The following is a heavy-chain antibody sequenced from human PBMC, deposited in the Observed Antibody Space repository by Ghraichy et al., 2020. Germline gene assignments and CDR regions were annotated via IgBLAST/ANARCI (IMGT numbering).Heavy chain of an antibody. CDR1: GGSFSGYY. J-gene: IGHJ4*02. Sequence: SETLSLTCAVYGGSFSGYYWSWIRQPPGKGLEWIGEINHSGSTNYNPSLKSRVTISVDTSKNQFSLKLSSVTAADTAVYYCASGSYSSSWYKIDYWGQGTLVTVSS. D-gene: IGHD6-13*01. CDR2: INHSGST. CDR3: ASGSYSSSWYKIDY. V-gene: IGHV4-34*01.